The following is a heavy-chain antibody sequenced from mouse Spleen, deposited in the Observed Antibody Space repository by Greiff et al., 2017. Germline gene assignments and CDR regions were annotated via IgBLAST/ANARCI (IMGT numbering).Heavy chain of an antibody. Sequence: QVQLKESGAELVKPGASVKISCKASGYAFSSYWMNWVKQRPGKGLEWIGQIYPGDGDTNYNGKFKGKATLTADKSSSTAYMQLSSLTSEDSAVYFCARYGGYYGDWYFDVWGAGTTVTVSS. CDR1: GYAFSSYW. CDR3: ARYGGYYGDWYFDV. D-gene: IGHD2-3*01. J-gene: IGHJ1*01. V-gene: IGHV1-80*01. CDR2: IYPGDGDT.